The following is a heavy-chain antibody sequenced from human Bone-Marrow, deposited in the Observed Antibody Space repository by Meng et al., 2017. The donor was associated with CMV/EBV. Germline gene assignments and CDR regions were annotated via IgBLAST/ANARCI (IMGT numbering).Heavy chain of an antibody. D-gene: IGHD3-16*01. J-gene: IGHJ6*02. CDR2: INHSGST. CDR3: ARIQGGARKYYYYYYGMDV. Sequence: SETLSLTCAVYGGSFSGYYWSWIRQPPGKGLEWIGEINHSGSTNYNPSLKSRLTISVDTSKNQFSLKLSSVTAADTAVYYCARIQGGARKYYYYYYGMDVWGQGTTVTVSS. CDR1: GGSFSGYY. V-gene: IGHV4-34*01.